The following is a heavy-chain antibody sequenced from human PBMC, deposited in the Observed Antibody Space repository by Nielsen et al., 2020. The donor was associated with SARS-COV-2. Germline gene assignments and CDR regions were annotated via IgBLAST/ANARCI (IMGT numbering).Heavy chain of an antibody. J-gene: IGHJ4*02. Sequence: GESLKISCAASGFTFSSYGMHWVRQAPGKGLEWVAFIRYDGSNKYYADSVKGRFTISRDNSKNTLYLQMNSLRAEDTAVYYCAKDRGVVTRSPLDYWGQGTLVTVSS. V-gene: IGHV3-30*02. CDR2: IRYDGSNK. D-gene: IGHD3-22*01. CDR1: GFTFSSYG. CDR3: AKDRGVVTRSPLDY.